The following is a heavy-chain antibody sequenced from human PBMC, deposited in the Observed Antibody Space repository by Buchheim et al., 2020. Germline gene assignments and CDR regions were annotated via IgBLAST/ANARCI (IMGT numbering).Heavy chain of an antibody. J-gene: IGHJ6*02. CDR2: ISGSGGST. CDR1: GFTFSSYA. Sequence: EVQLLESGGGLVQPGGSLRLSCAASGFTFSSYAMSWVRQAPGKGLEWVSAISGSGGSTYYADSVKGRFTISRDNSKNTMCLQMNSLRAEDTAVYYCAKGALVFGVVIISTVWGDGMDVWGQGTT. V-gene: IGHV3-23*01. D-gene: IGHD3-3*01. CDR3: AKGALVFGVVIISTVWGDGMDV.